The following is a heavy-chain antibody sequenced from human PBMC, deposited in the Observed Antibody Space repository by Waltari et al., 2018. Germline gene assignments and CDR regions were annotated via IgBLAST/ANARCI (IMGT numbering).Heavy chain of an antibody. CDR1: GFIFSNYE. J-gene: IGHJ1*01. CDR3: ARAYSGSYYRYFEY. CDR2: VSVSGKTM. V-gene: IGHV3-48*03. Sequence: EVQLVESGGGLVQPGGSLRLSCAAYGFIFSNYEMNWVRQTPGEGLEWVSYVSVSGKTMYNVDSVKGRFTISRDNAKNSLHLQMNSLRAEDTAVYYCARAYSGSYYRYFEYWGQGALVTVSS. D-gene: IGHD1-26*01.